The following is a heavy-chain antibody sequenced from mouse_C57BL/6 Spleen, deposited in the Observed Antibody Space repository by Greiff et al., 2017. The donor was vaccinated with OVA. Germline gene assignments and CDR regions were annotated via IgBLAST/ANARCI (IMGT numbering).Heavy chain of an antibody. CDR3: ARGSGSSGYFDY. Sequence: QVQLQQSGAELARPGASVKLSCKASGYTFTSYGISWVKQRTGQGLEWIGEIYPRSGNTYYNAKFKGKATLTADKSSSTAYMELRSLTSEDSAVYFCARGSGSSGYFDYWGQGTTLTVSS. V-gene: IGHV1-81*01. CDR2: IYPRSGNT. CDR1: GYTFTSYG. D-gene: IGHD1-1*01. J-gene: IGHJ2*01.